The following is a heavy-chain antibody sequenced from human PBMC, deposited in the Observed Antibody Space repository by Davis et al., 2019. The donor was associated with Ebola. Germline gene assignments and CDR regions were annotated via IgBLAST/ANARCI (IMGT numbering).Heavy chain of an antibody. Sequence: ASVKVSCKASGYTFISYYMHWVRQAPGQGFEWLGIINPSGGSTSYAQKFQGRVTMTRDTSTSTVYMELSSLRSEDTAVYYCARDRVFHWFDPWGQGTLVTVSS. V-gene: IGHV1-46*03. CDR2: INPSGGST. CDR1: GYTFISYY. CDR3: ARDRVFHWFDP. J-gene: IGHJ5*02. D-gene: IGHD6-13*01.